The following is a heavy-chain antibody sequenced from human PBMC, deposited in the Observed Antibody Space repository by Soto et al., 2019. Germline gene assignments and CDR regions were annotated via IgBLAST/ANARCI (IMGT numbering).Heavy chain of an antibody. V-gene: IGHV1-69*12. Sequence: QVQLVQSEAEVKKPGSSMKVSCKASGGSFSNFAISWVRQAPGQGLEWMGGIIPIFGTSNSAQKFQGRVSLTADESTNTVYLELNSLRSEDTAVYYCARDSGGYGAPAFDIWGQGTMVTVSA. CDR3: ARDSGGYGAPAFDI. CDR1: GGSFSNFA. D-gene: IGHD3-10*01. CDR2: IIPIFGTS. J-gene: IGHJ3*02.